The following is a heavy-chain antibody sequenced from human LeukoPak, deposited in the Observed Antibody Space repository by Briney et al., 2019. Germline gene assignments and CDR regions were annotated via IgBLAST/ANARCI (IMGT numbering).Heavy chain of an antibody. CDR3: AHYGDYRFMYYFDH. Sequence: ESGPTLVNPTQTLTLTCTFSGFSLSTSGVGVGWIRQPPGMALEWLALIYWDDNKPYSPSLKSRLTITKDTSKDQVVLTMTNMDPVDTATYYCAHYGDYRFMYYFDHWGQGTLVTVSS. CDR1: GFSLSTSGVG. D-gene: IGHD4-17*01. CDR2: IYWDDNK. J-gene: IGHJ4*02. V-gene: IGHV2-5*02.